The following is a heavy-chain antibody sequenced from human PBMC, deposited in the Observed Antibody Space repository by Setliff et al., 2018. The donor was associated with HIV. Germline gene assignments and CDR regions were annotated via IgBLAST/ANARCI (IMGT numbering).Heavy chain of an antibody. D-gene: IGHD3-10*01. CDR3: ARVWDYGSGSYGMDV. Sequence: GGSLRLSCAASGFTFSRYWMSWVRQAPGKGLEWVANINQDGSEKYYVDSVKGRFTISGDNAKNSLYLQMNSLRADDTAVYYCARVWDYGSGSYGMDVWGQGTTVTVSS. CDR2: INQDGSEK. CDR1: GFTFSRYW. J-gene: IGHJ6*02. V-gene: IGHV3-7*01.